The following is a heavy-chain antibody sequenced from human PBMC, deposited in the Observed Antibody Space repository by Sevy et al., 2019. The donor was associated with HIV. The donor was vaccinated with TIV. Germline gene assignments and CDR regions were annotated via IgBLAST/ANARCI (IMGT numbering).Heavy chain of an antibody. V-gene: IGHV1-24*01. J-gene: IGHJ4*02. Sequence: ASVKVSCKVSGYTLTDLAMHWVRQAPGKVLESMGGFDPEDDETIYAQRFQGRVTMTEDTSTDTAYMELTSLRSEDTAVYYCATDLWFYYGDFRGFWGQGTLVTVSS. D-gene: IGHD4-17*01. CDR3: ATDLWFYYGDFRGF. CDR2: FDPEDDET. CDR1: GYTLTDLA.